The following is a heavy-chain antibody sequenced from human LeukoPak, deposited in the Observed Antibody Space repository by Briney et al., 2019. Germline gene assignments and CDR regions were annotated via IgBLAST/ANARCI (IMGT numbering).Heavy chain of an antibody. Sequence: GGSLRLCCAASGFKIDDYYMSWIRQAPGKGLEWVSHISLSGGTIHYADSVKGRFTVSRDNAKNSLYLQMNSLRAEDTAVYYCARDFPTITSWYYFDSWGQGALVVVSS. D-gene: IGHD2-2*01. J-gene: IGHJ4*02. CDR2: ISLSGGTI. CDR3: ARDFPTITSWYYFDS. CDR1: GFKIDDYY. V-gene: IGHV3-11*01.